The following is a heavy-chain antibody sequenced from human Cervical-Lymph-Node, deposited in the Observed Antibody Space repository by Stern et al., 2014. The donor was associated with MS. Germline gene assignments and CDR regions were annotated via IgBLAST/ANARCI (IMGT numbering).Heavy chain of an antibody. CDR1: GFSLSTSGVG. D-gene: IGHD2-2*01. V-gene: IGHV2-5*02. CDR3: ARKSRYCAGTTCLHRGCFDP. CDR2: IYWDDDE. J-gene: IGHJ5*02. Sequence: QVTLKESGPTQVKPTQTLTLTCTFSGFSLSTSGVGVGWIRQPPGKALEWLAVIYWDDDERYSPSLKGRLSIAKDTSKNQVVLTMTNRAPVDTATYHCARKSRYCAGTTCLHRGCFDPWGQGTLVTVPS.